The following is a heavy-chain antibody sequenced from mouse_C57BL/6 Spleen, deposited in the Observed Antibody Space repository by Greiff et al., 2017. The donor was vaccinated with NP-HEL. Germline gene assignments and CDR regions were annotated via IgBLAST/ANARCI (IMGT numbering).Heavy chain of an antibody. CDR2: IDPSDSYT. J-gene: IGHJ2*01. Sequence: QVQLQQPGAELVKPGASVKLSCKASGSTFTSYWMQWVKQRPGQGLEWIGEIDPSDSYTNYNQKFKGKATLTVDTSSSTAYMQLSSLTSEDSAVYYCARRESTGVFDYWGQGTTLTVSS. CDR3: ARRESTGVFDY. D-gene: IGHD4-1*02. CDR1: GSTFTSYW. V-gene: IGHV1-50*01.